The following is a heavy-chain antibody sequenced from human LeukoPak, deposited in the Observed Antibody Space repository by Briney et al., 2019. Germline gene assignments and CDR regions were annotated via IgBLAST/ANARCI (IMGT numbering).Heavy chain of an antibody. CDR2: IYYSGTT. Sequence: SETLSLTCAVSGASINTYYWSWIRQPPGKGLEWIGYIYYSGTTSYNPSLKTRVTISIDTSKNQFSLKLSSVTAADTAVYYCARVLRPMASQYYFDYWGQGTLVTVSS. D-gene: IGHD3-10*01. V-gene: IGHV4-59*01. J-gene: IGHJ4*02. CDR3: ARVLRPMASQYYFDY. CDR1: GASINTYY.